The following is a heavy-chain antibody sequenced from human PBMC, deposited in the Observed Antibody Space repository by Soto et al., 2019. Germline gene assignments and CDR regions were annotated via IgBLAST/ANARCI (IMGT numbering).Heavy chain of an antibody. CDR3: AKEGLGRTAGSSPTFDY. D-gene: IGHD6-6*01. V-gene: IGHV1-18*04. Sequence: ASVKVSCKASGYTFTSNSIGWVRQAPGQGLEWMGWINVYNGNTKYAQQLQGRVTLTTDTSTSTAYMDLRSMRSDDTAVYYCAKEGLGRTAGSSPTFDYWGQGSLVTVSS. CDR2: INVYNGNT. CDR1: GYTFTSNS. J-gene: IGHJ4*02.